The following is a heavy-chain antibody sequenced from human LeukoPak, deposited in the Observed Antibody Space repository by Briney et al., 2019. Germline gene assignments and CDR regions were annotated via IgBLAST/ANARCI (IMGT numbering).Heavy chain of an antibody. D-gene: IGHD2-2*01. V-gene: IGHV3-9*01. J-gene: IGHJ4*02. CDR1: GFTFDDYA. CDR2: ISWNSGNI. CDR3: AKDGDLGVVVPAAIQYYFDY. Sequence: PGGSLRLSCAASGFTFDDYAMHWVRQAPGKCLEWVSGISWNSGNIGYADSVKGRFTISRDNSKNTLYLQMNSLRAEDTAVYYCAKDGDLGVVVPAAIQYYFDYWGQGTLVTVSS.